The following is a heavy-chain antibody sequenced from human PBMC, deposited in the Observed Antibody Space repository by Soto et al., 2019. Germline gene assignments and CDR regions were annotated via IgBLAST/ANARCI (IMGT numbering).Heavy chain of an antibody. CDR2: ISENGGSRGGT. CDR3: ATAKAVVIAALGI. Sequence: EVHLLESGGGLVQPGGSLRLSCTASGFSFSTSVMTWVRQAPGQGLEWVASISENGGSRGGTYYADSVKGRVTISRDNSNSNLYLQLDSLRGADTAVYFCATAKAVVIAALGIWGQGTMVTVSS. V-gene: IGHV3-23*01. J-gene: IGHJ3*02. CDR1: GFSFSTSV. D-gene: IGHD2-21*01.